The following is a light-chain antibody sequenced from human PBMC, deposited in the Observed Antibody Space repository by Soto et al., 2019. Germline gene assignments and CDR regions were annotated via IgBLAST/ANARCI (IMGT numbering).Light chain of an antibody. Sequence: QSVLTQPPSASGTPGQRVTISCSGSSSNIGTYPENWYQQLPGAAPTLLIYNNNQRPSGVPDRFSGSKSGTSASLAISGLQSEDEADYYCAAWDGTLNGPGVFGGGTKLTVL. CDR2: NNN. CDR1: SSNIGTYP. CDR3: AAWDGTLNGPGV. J-gene: IGLJ3*02. V-gene: IGLV1-44*01.